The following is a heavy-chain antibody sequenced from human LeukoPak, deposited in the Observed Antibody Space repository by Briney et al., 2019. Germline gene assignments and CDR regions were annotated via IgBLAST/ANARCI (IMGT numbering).Heavy chain of an antibody. J-gene: IGHJ3*02. V-gene: IGHV3-74*01. CDR2: INSDGSDT. D-gene: IGHD2-15*01. Sequence: GGSLRLSCAASGFTFNSYWFHWVRHAPGKGLVWVSRINSDGSDTIYADSVKGRFTISRDNAKSTVYLQMNSLKAEDTAVYYCARGGYHHGFGIWGQGTMVTVSS. CDR3: ARGGYHHGFGI. CDR1: GFTFNSYW.